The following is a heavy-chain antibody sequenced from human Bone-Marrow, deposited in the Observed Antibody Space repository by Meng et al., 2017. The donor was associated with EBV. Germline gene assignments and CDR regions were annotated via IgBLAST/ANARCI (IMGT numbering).Heavy chain of an antibody. CDR3: VREEYDPRDF. CDR1: GFIFNNYR. CDR2: IDYGGIST. V-gene: IGHV3-21*01. D-gene: IGHD3-16*01. J-gene: IGHJ4*02. Sequence: EVQLVESGGGLVEPGGRLRLSCAASGFIFNNYRMNWVRQAPGKGLEWVSVIDYGGISTYYADSVKGRFTISRDNAKNSVSLQMNNLRAEDTAVYYCVREEYDPRDFWGQGTLVTVSS.